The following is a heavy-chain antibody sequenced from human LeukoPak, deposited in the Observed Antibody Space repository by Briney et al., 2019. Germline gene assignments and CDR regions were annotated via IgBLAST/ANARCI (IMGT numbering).Heavy chain of an antibody. CDR3: ARDTGQGLEPLGH. D-gene: IGHD3-16*01. J-gene: IGHJ4*02. Sequence: GASVKVSCKASGGTFSSYAISWVRQAPGQGLEWMGRIIPILGIANYAQKLQGRATITADKSTSTAYMELSSLRSEDTAVYYCARDTGQGLEPLGHWGQGTLVTVSS. V-gene: IGHV1-69*04. CDR1: GGTFSSYA. CDR2: IIPILGIA.